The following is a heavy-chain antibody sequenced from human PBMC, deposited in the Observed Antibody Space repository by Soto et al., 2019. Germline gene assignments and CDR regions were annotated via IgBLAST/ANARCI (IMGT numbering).Heavy chain of an antibody. D-gene: IGHD6-19*01. J-gene: IGHJ4*02. CDR2: IDPSDSYT. V-gene: IGHV5-10-1*01. CDR3: ARHRGGWYKFDY. CDR1: GYSFTSYW. Sequence: GESLKISCNGSGYSFTSYWISWVRQMPGKGLEWMGRIDPSDSYTNYSPSFQGHVTISADKSISTAYLQWSSLKASDTAMYYCARHRGGWYKFDYWGQGTLVTVSS.